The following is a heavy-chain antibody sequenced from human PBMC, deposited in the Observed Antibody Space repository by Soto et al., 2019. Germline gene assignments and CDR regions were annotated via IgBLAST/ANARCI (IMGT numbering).Heavy chain of an antibody. CDR3: AKDREYDFWSGPFDY. CDR2: ISGSGGST. J-gene: IGHJ4*02. Sequence: GGSLRLSCAASGFTFSSYAMSWVRQAPGKGLEWVSAISGSGGSTYYADSVKGRFTISRDNSKNTLYLQMNSLRAEDTAVYYCAKDREYDFWSGPFDYWGQGTLVTVSS. V-gene: IGHV3-23*01. CDR1: GFTFSSYA. D-gene: IGHD3-3*01.